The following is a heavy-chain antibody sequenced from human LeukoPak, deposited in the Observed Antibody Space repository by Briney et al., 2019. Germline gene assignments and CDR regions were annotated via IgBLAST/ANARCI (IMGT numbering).Heavy chain of an antibody. CDR2: ISGSGGST. CDR1: GFTFSSYA. V-gene: IGHV3-23*01. CDR3: AGYDTYYYDSSGISPFDY. D-gene: IGHD3-22*01. J-gene: IGHJ4*02. Sequence: GGSLRLSCAASGFTFSSYAMSWDRQAPGKGLEWVSAISGSGGSTYYADSVKGRFTISRDNSKNTLYLQMNSLRAEDTAVYYCAGYDTYYYDSSGISPFDYWGQGTLVTVSS.